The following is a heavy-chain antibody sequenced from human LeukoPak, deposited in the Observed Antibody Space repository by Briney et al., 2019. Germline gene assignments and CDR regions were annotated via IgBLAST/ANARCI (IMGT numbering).Heavy chain of an antibody. CDR3: ARARPGAGLMIVVDGAFDI. J-gene: IGHJ3*02. V-gene: IGHV1-46*01. CDR1: GYTFTSYY. Sequence: ASVTVSCKASGYTFTSYYMHWVRQAPGQGLEWMGIINPSGGSTSYAQKFQGRVTMTRDTSTSTVYMELSSLRSEDTAVYYCARARPGAGLMIVVDGAFDIWGQGTMVTVSS. D-gene: IGHD3-22*01. CDR2: INPSGGST.